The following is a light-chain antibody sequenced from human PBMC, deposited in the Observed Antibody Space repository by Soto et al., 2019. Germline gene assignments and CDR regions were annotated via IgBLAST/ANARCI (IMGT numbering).Light chain of an antibody. Sequence: EIVMTQSPATLSVSPGESATLSCRASQSLSSNLAWYQQKPGQAPRLLIYGASNRATGIPARFSGSGSGTEFTLTISSLQSEDFAVYYGQHYNHWPPLTFGGGTKVEIK. V-gene: IGKV3-15*01. J-gene: IGKJ4*02. CDR2: GAS. CDR3: QHYNHWPPLT. CDR1: QSLSSN.